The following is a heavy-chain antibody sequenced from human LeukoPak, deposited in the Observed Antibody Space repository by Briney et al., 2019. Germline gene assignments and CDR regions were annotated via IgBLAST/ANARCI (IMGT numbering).Heavy chain of an antibody. CDR1: GLTFNNYW. J-gene: IGHJ6*03. V-gene: IGHV3-74*01. CDR3: ARETFSSFSMDV. Sequence: GGSLRLSCAASGLTFNNYWMHWVRQAPGKGLVWVSRINSDGSTSYADSVKGRFTISRDNAKNTLYLQMSSLRAEDTAVYYCARETFSSFSMDVWGKGTTVTVSS. CDR2: INSDGST. D-gene: IGHD2-15*01.